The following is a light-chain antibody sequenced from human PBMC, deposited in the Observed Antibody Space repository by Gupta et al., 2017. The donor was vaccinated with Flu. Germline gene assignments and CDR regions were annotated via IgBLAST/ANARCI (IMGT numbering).Light chain of an antibody. CDR2: QVS. CDR1: QGLVYSDGNTY. V-gene: IGKV2-30*01. CDR3: MQGARWPWA. J-gene: IGKJ1*01. Sequence: IACRSSQGLVYSDGNTYLHWFQQRPGQSPRRLIYQVSYRDSGVPDRFSGSGSGTDFTLKISRVEAEDVGIYFCMQGARWPWAFGQGTTVEIK.